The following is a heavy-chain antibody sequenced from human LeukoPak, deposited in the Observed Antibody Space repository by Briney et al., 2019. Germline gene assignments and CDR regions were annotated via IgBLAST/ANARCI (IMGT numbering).Heavy chain of an antibody. CDR1: GYTFTSYD. D-gene: IGHD6-13*01. CDR3: ARGGLIAAAEKPYYYYYMDV. CDR2: MNPNSGNT. V-gene: IGHV1-8*01. J-gene: IGHJ6*03. Sequence: ASVKVSCKASGYTFTSYDINWVRQATGQGLEWKGWMNPNSGNTGYAQKFQGRVTMTRNTSISTAYMELSSLRSEDTAVYYCARGGLIAAAEKPYYYYYMDVWGKGTTVTVSS.